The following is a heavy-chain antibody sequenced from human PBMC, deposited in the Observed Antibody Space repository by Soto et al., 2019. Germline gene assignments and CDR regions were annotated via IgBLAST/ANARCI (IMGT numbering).Heavy chain of an antibody. CDR3: AREGPRPYYYYGMDV. V-gene: IGHV1-18*01. J-gene: IGHJ6*02. CDR1: GYTFTSYG. CDR2: ISAYNGNT. Sequence: ASVKVSCKPSGYTFTSYGITWVRQAPGQGLEWMGWISAYNGNTNYAQKFQGRVTMTTDTSTSTTFMELRSLRSDDTAVYYCAREGPRPYYYYGMDVWGQGTTVTVSS. D-gene: IGHD6-6*01.